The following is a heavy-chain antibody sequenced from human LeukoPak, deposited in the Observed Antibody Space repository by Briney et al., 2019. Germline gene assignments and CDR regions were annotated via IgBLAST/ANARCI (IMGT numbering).Heavy chain of an antibody. CDR1: GDSISSYY. V-gene: IGHV4-59*01. Sequence: PSETLSLTCTVSGDSISSYYWSWIRQPPGKGLEWIGYIYYSGSTNYNPSLKSRVTISVDTSKNQFSLKLSSVTAAHTAVYYCASSLWFGFQHWGQGTLVTVSS. J-gene: IGHJ1*01. D-gene: IGHD3-10*01. CDR2: IYYSGST. CDR3: ASSLWFGFQH.